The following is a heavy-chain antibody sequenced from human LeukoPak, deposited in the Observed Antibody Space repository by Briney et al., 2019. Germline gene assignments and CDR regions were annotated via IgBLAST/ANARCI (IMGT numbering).Heavy chain of an antibody. CDR2: MNPNSGNT. CDR1: GYTFTSYD. CDR3: ARGVYCSGGNCYSYNSWFDP. Sequence: GASVKVSCKASGYTFTSYDINWVRQAPGQGLEWMGWMNPNSGNTAYAQKFQGRVMMTRDTSTSTAFMELSSLTAEDTAMYYCARGVYCSGGNCYSYNSWFDPWGQGTLVTVSS. D-gene: IGHD2-15*01. J-gene: IGHJ5*02. V-gene: IGHV1-8*01.